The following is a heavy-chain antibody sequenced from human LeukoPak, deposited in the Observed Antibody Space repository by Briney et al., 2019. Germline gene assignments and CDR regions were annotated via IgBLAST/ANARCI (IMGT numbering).Heavy chain of an antibody. CDR1: GYTFTDYY. D-gene: IGHD6-13*01. V-gene: IGHV1-2*02. CDR3: ARAAFAAAGTAGWFDP. Sequence: ASVKVSCKASGYTFTDYYIHWVRQAPGQGLEWMGWINPNSGGTNYAQKFQGRVTMTRDTSISTAYMELSRLRSDDTAVYYCARAAFAAAGTAGWFDPWGQGTLVTVSS. J-gene: IGHJ5*02. CDR2: INPNSGGT.